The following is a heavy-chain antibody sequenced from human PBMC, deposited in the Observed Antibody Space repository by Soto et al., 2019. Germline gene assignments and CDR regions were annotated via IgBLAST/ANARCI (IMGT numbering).Heavy chain of an antibody. V-gene: IGHV3-7*01. D-gene: IGHD6-13*01. CDR1: GFTFSDNW. CDR2: IKPDGSEQ. CDR3: ATVPWTAAAS. J-gene: IGHJ5*02. Sequence: GGSLRLSCSASGFTFSDNWMNWVRQAPGKGLEWVATIKPDGSEQDYVEFVKGRFTISRDNAKNSLYLRMNSLRAEDTAVYYCATVPWTAAASWGQGTLVTVSS.